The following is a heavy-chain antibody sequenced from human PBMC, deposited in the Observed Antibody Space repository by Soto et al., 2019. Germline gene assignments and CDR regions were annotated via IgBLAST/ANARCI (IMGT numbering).Heavy chain of an antibody. Sequence: QVQLVQSGAEVKKPGSSVKVSCKASGGTFSSYAISWVRQAPGQGLEWMGGIIPIFGTANYAQKFQGRVTITADESTSTGYNELSSLRSEDTAVYYRASSYDSSCYYQYNWFRPWGPGTLVTVSS. CDR2: IIPIFGTA. J-gene: IGHJ5*02. CDR1: GGTFSSYA. CDR3: ASSYDSSCYYQYNWFRP. D-gene: IGHD3-22*01. V-gene: IGHV1-69*01.